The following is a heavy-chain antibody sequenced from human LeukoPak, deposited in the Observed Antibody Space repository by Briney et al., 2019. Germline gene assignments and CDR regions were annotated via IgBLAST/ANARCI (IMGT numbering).Heavy chain of an antibody. Sequence: PGRSLRLPCAASGFTFSRYGMHWVRQAPGKGLEWVAVIWSDGNNKYYADSVKGRFTISRDNSKNTLSLQMNSLRAEDTAVYYCARNREVGATSEYYFDYWGQGTLVTVSS. J-gene: IGHJ4*02. V-gene: IGHV3-33*01. D-gene: IGHD1-26*01. CDR1: GFTFSRYG. CDR3: ARNREVGATSEYYFDY. CDR2: IWSDGNNK.